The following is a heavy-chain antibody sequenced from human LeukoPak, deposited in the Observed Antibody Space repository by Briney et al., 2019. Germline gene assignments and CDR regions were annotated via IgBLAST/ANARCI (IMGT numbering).Heavy chain of an antibody. Sequence: GSLRLSCAASGFTVSSTYMSWVRQAPGKGLEWVSIIYSGGSTYYADSVKGRFTISRDNSKNTLYLQMNSLRVEDTAVYYCARPASGGDAFDIWGQGTTVTVSS. J-gene: IGHJ3*02. CDR2: IYSGGST. D-gene: IGHD2-15*01. V-gene: IGHV3-53*05. CDR3: ARPASGGDAFDI. CDR1: GFTVSSTY.